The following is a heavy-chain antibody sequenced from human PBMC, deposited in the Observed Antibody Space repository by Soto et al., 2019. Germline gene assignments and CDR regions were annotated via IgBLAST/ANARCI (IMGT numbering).Heavy chain of an antibody. CDR3: ARDQHTYYYGSGSYYTHKGFDY. D-gene: IGHD3-10*01. V-gene: IGHV4-34*01. Sequence: SETLSLTSSVSGGSLSGYYWSWIRPPPGKGLEWSGEINHSGSTNYNPSLKSRVTISVDTSKNQFSLKLSSVTAADTAVYYCARDQHTYYYGSGSYYTHKGFDYWGQGTLVTVSS. CDR1: GGSLSGYY. CDR2: INHSGST. J-gene: IGHJ4*02.